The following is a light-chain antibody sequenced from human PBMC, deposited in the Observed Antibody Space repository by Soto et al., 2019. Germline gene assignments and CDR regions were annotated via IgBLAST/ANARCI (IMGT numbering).Light chain of an antibody. Sequence: DIQMTQSPSTLSASVGDRVTITCRASQSISSWLAWYQQKPGKAPKLLIYKTSTLESGVPSRFSGSGSGTEFTLTISSLQPDDFATYYCQQYHNYWTCGQGTKVEIK. CDR1: QSISSW. CDR2: KTS. J-gene: IGKJ1*01. V-gene: IGKV1-5*03. CDR3: QQYHNYWT.